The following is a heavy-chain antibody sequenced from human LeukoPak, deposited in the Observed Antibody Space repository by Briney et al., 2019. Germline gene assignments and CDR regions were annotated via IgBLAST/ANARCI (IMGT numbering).Heavy chain of an antibody. Sequence: SETLPLTCTVSGGSLSSGGYYWSWIRQHPGKGLEWIGYIYYSGSTYYNPSLKSRVTISVDTSKNQFSLKLSSVTAADTAVYYCARVPWPAAAGTVAFDIWGQGTMVPVSS. V-gene: IGHV4-31*03. J-gene: IGHJ3*02. CDR2: IYYSGST. D-gene: IGHD6-13*01. CDR1: GGSLSSGGYY. CDR3: ARVPWPAAAGTVAFDI.